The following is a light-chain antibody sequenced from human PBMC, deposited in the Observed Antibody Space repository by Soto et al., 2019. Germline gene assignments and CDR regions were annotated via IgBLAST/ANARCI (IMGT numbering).Light chain of an antibody. J-gene: IGLJ1*01. CDR1: SSNIGSNT. CDR2: NNN. Sequence: QSVLTQPPSASGTPGQRVTISCSGSSSNIGSNTVNWYQQLPGTAPKLLLYNNNQRPSGVPDRFSGSKSGTSASLAISGLQSEDEADYYCSAWDDSLSGLVFGSGTKLTVL. V-gene: IGLV1-44*01. CDR3: SAWDDSLSGLV.